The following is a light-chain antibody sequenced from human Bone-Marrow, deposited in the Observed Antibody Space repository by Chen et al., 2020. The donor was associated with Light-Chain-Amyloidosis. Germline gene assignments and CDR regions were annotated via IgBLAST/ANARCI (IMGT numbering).Light chain of an antibody. CDR3: QQYGTSPLT. J-gene: IGKJ4*01. CDR1: QTISSNY. V-gene: IGKV3-20*01. CDR2: GSS. Sequence: DIVLTQSPGTLSLSPGEGANLSCRASQTISSNYLTWYQHKFGQAPRLLIYGSSSRATGIPDRFTDSGSGTDFTLTINRLEPEDLTMYCCQQYGTSPLTFGGGTKVEIK.